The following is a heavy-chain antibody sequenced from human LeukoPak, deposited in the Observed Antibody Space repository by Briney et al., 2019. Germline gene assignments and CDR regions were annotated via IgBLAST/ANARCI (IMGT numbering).Heavy chain of an antibody. CDR2: IIPIFGTA. Sequence: VKVSCKASGGTFSSYAISWVRQAPGQGLEWMGGIIPIFGTANYAQKFQGRVTITADESTSTAYMELSSLRSEDTAAYYCAVENGYSSGWGSFDYWGQGTLVTVSS. CDR3: AVENGYSSGWGSFDY. V-gene: IGHV1-69*13. D-gene: IGHD6-19*01. CDR1: GGTFSSYA. J-gene: IGHJ4*02.